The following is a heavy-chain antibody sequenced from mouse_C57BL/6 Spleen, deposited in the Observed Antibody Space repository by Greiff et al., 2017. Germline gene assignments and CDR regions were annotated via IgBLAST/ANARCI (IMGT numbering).Heavy chain of an antibody. CDR1: GFNIKDYY. J-gene: IGHJ4*01. V-gene: IGHV14-2*01. CDR3: ARGDYYGSSSYAMDY. CDR2: IDPEDGET. D-gene: IGHD1-1*01. Sequence: EVMLVESGAELVKPGASVKLSCTASGFNIKDYYMHWVKQRTEQGLEWIGRIDPEDGETKYAPKFQGKATIPADTSSNTAYLQLSSLTSEDTAVYYCARGDYYGSSSYAMDYWGQGTSVTVSS.